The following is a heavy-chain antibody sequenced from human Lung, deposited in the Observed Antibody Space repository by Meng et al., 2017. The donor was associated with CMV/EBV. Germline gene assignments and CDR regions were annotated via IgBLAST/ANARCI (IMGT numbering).Heavy chain of an antibody. Sequence: GESLKIXXAASGFTFSSFAMHWVRQAPGKGLEWVAVISYNGFNEYYADSVKGRFTISRDNSKNTLSLQMNSLRAEDTALYYCVRGQLFCSGGSCYQHFDPWGQGTXVTVSS. CDR3: VRGQLFCSGGSCYQHFDP. V-gene: IGHV3-30-3*01. CDR2: ISYNGFNE. J-gene: IGHJ5*02. D-gene: IGHD2-15*01. CDR1: GFTFSSFA.